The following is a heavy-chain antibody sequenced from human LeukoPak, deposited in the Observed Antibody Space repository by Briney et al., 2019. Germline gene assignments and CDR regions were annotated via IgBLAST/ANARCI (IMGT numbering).Heavy chain of an antibody. J-gene: IGHJ4*02. D-gene: IGHD3-9*01. V-gene: IGHV3-66*02. Sequence: GGSLRLSCAASGFTVSSNYMSWVRQAPGKGLEWVSVIYSGGSTYYADSVKGRFTISRDNSKNTLYLQMNSLRAEDTAVYYCASSLYYDILTGYSPFDYWGQGTLVTASS. CDR1: GFTVSSNY. CDR2: IYSGGST. CDR3: ASSLYYDILTGYSPFDY.